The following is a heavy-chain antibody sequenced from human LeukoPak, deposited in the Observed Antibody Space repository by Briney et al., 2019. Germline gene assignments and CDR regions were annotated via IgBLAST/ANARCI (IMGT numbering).Heavy chain of an antibody. CDR2: IHSTGST. V-gene: IGHV4-59*01. J-gene: IGHJ4*02. CDR1: GGSMTDYY. CDR3: ARDVYDSSGYYLLGDN. D-gene: IGHD3-22*01. Sequence: PSETLSLTCTVSGGSMTDYYWSWIRQPPGKGLEWLGYIHSTGSTNHNPSLKSRVTISVDTSKKQFSLKLRSVTAADTAVYYCARDVYDSSGYYLLGDNWGQGTLVTVSS.